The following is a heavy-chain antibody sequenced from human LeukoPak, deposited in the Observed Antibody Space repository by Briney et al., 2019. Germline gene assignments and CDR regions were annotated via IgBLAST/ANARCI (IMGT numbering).Heavy chain of an antibody. V-gene: IGHV4-38-2*01. CDR1: GYSISSGYY. CDR2: IYHSGST. D-gene: IGHD5-18*01. Sequence: PSETMSLTCAVSGYSISSGYYWGWIRQPPGKGLEWIGSIYHSGSTYYNPSLKSRVTISVDTSKNQFSLKLSSVTAADTAVYYCARAFDTADAFDIWGQGTMVTVSS. CDR3: ARAFDTADAFDI. J-gene: IGHJ3*02.